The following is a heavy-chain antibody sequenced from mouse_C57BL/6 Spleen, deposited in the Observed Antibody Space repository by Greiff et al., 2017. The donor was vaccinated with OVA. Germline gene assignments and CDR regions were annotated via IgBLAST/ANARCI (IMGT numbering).Heavy chain of an antibody. V-gene: IGHV6-6*01. Sequence: LVESGGGLVQPGGSMKLSCAASGFTFSDAWMDWVRQSPEKGLEWVAEIRNKANNHATYYAESVKGRFTISRDDSKSSVYLQMNSLRAEDTGIYYCTRTSDYYGSSYAMDYWGQGTSVTVSS. CDR1: GFTFSDAW. D-gene: IGHD1-1*01. J-gene: IGHJ4*01. CDR3: TRTSDYYGSSYAMDY. CDR2: IRNKANNHAT.